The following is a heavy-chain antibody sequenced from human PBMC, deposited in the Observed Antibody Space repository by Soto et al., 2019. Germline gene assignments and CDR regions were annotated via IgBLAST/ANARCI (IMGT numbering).Heavy chain of an antibody. CDR2: IYESGST. V-gene: IGHV4-4*02. CDR1: GVSISTANW. Sequence: SETLSLTCAVSGVSISTANWWSWVRQPPGKGLEWIGEIYESGSTNYNPSLKSRVAISLDKSKNQFSLKLSSVTAADTAVYYCARGGSSSWLRLFHPWGQGTLVTVSS. CDR3: ARGGSSSWLRLFHP. D-gene: IGHD6-13*01. J-gene: IGHJ5*02.